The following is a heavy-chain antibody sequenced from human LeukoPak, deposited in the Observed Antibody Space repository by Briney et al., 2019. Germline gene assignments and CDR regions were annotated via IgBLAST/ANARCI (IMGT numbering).Heavy chain of an antibody. Sequence: GGSLRLSCAASGFTFSSYGMHWVRQAPGKGLEWVSVIYSGGSTYYADSVKGRFTISRDNSKNTLYLQMNSLRAEDTAVYYCTGGDWFDPWGQGTLVTVSS. CDR1: GFTFSSYG. V-gene: IGHV3-NL1*01. CDR2: IYSGGST. J-gene: IGHJ5*02. D-gene: IGHD7-27*01. CDR3: TGGDWFDP.